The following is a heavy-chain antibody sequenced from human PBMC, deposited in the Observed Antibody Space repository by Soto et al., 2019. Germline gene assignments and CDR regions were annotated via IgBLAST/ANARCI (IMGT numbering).Heavy chain of an antibody. CDR1: GFTFSDCA. CDR3: VKFWSDYYTDPFDV. D-gene: IGHD3-3*01. J-gene: IGHJ3*01. Sequence: GGSLRLSCAASGFTFSDCAMSWVRQAPGKGLEWVAFISASGSAPYYADSVKGRFTISRDNSRNTLYLQMNSLRVEDTAVFHCVKFWSDYYTDPFDVWGQGTMVTVSS. CDR2: ISASGSAP. V-gene: IGHV3-23*01.